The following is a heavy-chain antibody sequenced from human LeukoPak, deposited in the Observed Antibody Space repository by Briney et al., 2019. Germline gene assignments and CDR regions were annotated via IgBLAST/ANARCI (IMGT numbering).Heavy chain of an antibody. D-gene: IGHD6-19*01. CDR1: GFTLSTNF. CDR3: ARSGSGWFDF. CDR2: IIAASDT. Sequence: GSLRLSCADSGFTLSTNFMCCGPHTPGKGLGWVSVIIAASDTSYADSVNGRFTISRDNSKNTLYLQMNSVRAEDTAIYYCARSGSGWFDFWGQGTLVTVSS. V-gene: IGHV3-53*01. J-gene: IGHJ4*02.